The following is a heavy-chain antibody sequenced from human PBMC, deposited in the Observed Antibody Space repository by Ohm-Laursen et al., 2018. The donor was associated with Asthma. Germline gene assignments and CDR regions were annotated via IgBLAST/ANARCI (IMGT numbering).Heavy chain of an antibody. Sequence: SLRLSCAAPGFTFTSYGMHWARQAPGRGLERVAVMSYDGSTKYYADSVMGRFTISRDNSKNTLYLQMNSLRAEDTAVYYCARDPSGSYFFSYYYGMDVWGQGTTVSVSS. CDR3: ARDPSGSYFFSYYYGMDV. D-gene: IGHD1-26*01. CDR2: MSYDGSTK. CDR1: GFTFTSYG. V-gene: IGHV3-30*03. J-gene: IGHJ6*02.